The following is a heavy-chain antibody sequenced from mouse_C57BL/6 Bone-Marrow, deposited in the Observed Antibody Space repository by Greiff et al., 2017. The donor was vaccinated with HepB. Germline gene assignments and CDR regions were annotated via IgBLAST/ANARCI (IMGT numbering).Heavy chain of an antibody. J-gene: IGHJ4*01. V-gene: IGHV14-4*01. CDR1: GFNIKDDY. D-gene: IGHD2-1*01. CDR2: IDPENGDT. CDR3: TTVGGNYVWYYAMDY. Sequence: EVQVVESGAELVRPGASVKLSCTASGFNIKDDYMHWVKQRPEQGLEWIGWIDPENGDTEYASKFQGKATITADTSSNTAYLQLSSLTSEDTAVYYCTTVGGNYVWYYAMDYWGQGTSVTVSS.